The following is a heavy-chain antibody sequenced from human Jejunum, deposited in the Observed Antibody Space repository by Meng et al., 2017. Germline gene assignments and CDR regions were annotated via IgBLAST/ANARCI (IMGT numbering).Heavy chain of an antibody. V-gene: IGHV4-4*07. CDR2: IHPSGDL. J-gene: IGHJ1*01. Sequence: QLEVPGPGHVTRSGRVPLSCSVSRAPHDTNHSTLIRQPAGKRLEWLGRIHPSGDLVYIQSHTSRVTMSLDTSKNQFSLKLSSVTAANTAVYYCATGGALHSTGSYPEYFHHWGQATLVTVSS. D-gene: IGHD3-22*01. CDR3: ATGGALHSTGSYPEYFHH. CDR1: RAPHDTNH.